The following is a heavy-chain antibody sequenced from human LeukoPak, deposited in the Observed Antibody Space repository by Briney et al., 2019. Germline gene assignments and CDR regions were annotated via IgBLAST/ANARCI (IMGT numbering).Heavy chain of an antibody. D-gene: IGHD4-17*01. CDR3: ARVGDYGDYSGFDP. CDR2: INPNSGGT. J-gene: IGHJ5*02. Sequence: GSSVKVSCKASGGTFSSYAISWVRQALGQGLEWMGWINPNSGGTNYAQKFQGWVTMTRDTSISTAYMELSRLRSDDTAVYYCARVGDYGDYSGFDPWGQGTLVTVSS. CDR1: GGTFSSYA. V-gene: IGHV1-2*04.